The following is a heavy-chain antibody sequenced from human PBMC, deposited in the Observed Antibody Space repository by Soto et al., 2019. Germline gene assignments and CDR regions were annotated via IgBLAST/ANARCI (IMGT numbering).Heavy chain of an antibody. J-gene: IGHJ4*02. CDR2: IYHSGST. Sequence: PLETLSLTCAVSGGSISSGGYSWSWIRQPPGKGLEWIGYIYHSGSTYYNPSLKSRVTISVDRSKNQFSLNLSSVTAADTAVYYCARTYGDYADYWGQGTLVTVSS. CDR3: ARTYGDYADY. CDR1: GGSISSGGYS. D-gene: IGHD4-17*01. V-gene: IGHV4-30-2*01.